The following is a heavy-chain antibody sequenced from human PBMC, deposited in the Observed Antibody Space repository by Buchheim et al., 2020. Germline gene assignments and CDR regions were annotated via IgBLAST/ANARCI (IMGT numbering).Heavy chain of an antibody. V-gene: IGHV3-23*01. D-gene: IGHD3-3*01. CDR3: AKDRRANRGGWSGYAYYYYYGMDV. CDR1: GFTFSSYA. Sequence: EVQLLESGGGLVQPGGSLRLSCAASGFTFSSYAMSWVRQAPGKGLEWVPAISGSGGSTYYADSVKGRFTISRDNSKNTLYLQMNSLRAEDTAVYYCAKDRRANRGGWSGYAYYYYYGMDVWGQGTT. J-gene: IGHJ6*02. CDR2: ISGSGGST.